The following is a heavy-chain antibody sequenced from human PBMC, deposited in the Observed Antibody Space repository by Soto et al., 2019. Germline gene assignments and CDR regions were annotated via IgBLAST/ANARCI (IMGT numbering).Heavy chain of an antibody. CDR2: INHIGRN. J-gene: IGHJ4*02. CDR1: GGSFSGYY. V-gene: IGHV4-34*01. Sequence: QVQLQQWGAGLLKPSETLSLTCAVNGGSFSGYYWSWIRQSPGKGLEWIGEINHIGRNNFNPSLKSPVTMSGDTSKNQFSLKLSSVTAADTAVYYCARGYEVNWHTPHYWGQGTLVTVSS. CDR3: ARGYEVNWHTPHY. D-gene: IGHD5-12*01.